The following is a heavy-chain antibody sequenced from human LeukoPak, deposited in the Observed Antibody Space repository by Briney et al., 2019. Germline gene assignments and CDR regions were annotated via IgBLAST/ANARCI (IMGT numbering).Heavy chain of an antibody. Sequence: SETLSLTCTVSGGSISSYYWSWIRQPAGKGLEWIGRIYTSGSTNYNASLKSRVSMSVDTSKNQFSLKLSSVTDADTAVFYCARENSGSNREFDYWGQGTLVTVSS. V-gene: IGHV4-4*07. CDR2: IYTSGST. D-gene: IGHD1-26*01. CDR3: ARENSGSNREFDY. CDR1: GGSISSYY. J-gene: IGHJ4*02.